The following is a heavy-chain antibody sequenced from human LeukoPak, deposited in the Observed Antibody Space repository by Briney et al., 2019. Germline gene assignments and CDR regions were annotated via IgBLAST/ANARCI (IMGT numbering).Heavy chain of an antibody. Sequence: GGSLRPSYAASGFTFIIYAISCVSQAPGKWLEWVSGISRRGGSTYDADSVEGRFTISRDNSKNTLYLQMNSLRAEDTAVYYCAKGGSFWSHYFPANWFDPWGQGTLVTGCS. CDR1: GFTFIIYA. V-gene: IGHV3-23*01. D-gene: IGHD3-3*01. CDR2: ISRRGGST. J-gene: IGHJ5*02. CDR3: AKGGSFWSHYFPANWFDP.